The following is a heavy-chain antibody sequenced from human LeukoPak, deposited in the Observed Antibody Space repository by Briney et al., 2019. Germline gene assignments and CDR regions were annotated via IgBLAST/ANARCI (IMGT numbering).Heavy chain of an antibody. CDR3: ARAFDYGGERWDFDY. J-gene: IGHJ4*02. D-gene: IGHD4-23*01. CDR1: GGSISSYY. V-gene: IGHV4-59*01. Sequence: SETLSLTCTVSGGSISSYYWSWIRQPPGKGLEWIGYIYYSGSTNYNPSLKSRVTISVDTSKNQFSLKLSSVTAADTAVYYCARAFDYGGERWDFDYWGQGTLVTVSS. CDR2: IYYSGST.